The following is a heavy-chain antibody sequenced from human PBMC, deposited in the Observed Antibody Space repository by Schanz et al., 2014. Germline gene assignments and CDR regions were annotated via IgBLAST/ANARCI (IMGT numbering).Heavy chain of an antibody. CDR2: INTGVNT. D-gene: IGHD3-10*01. CDR1: GFTFGDYA. CDR3: AKGRFGELSAFDI. Sequence: EVQVVESGGGLVQPGGSLRLSCTASGFTFGDYAMTWVRQAPGKGLEWVSAINTGVNTYYADSVRGRFTISRDNSKNTLYLQMNSLRAEDTAVYYCAKGRFGELSAFDIWGQGTMVTVSS. V-gene: IGHV3-23*04. J-gene: IGHJ3*02.